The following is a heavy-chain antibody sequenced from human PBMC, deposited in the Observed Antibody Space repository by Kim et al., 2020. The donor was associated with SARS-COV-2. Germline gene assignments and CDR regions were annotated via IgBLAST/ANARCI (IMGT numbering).Heavy chain of an antibody. D-gene: IGHD2-15*01. V-gene: IGHV3-9*01. J-gene: IGHJ5*02. CDR2: ISWNSGSI. Sequence: GGSLRLSCAASGFTFDDYAMHWVRQAPGKGLEWVSGISWNSGSIGYADSVKGRFTISRDNAKNSLYLQMNSLRAEDTALYYCAKYIDHGGNCPGTGVYP. CDR3: AKYIDHGGNCPGTGVYP. CDR1: GFTFDDYA.